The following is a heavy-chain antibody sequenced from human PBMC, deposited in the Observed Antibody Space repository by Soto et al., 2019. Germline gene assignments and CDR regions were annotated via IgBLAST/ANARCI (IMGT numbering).Heavy chain of an antibody. CDR1: GFTFSRYV. D-gene: IGHD6-13*01. CDR2: ISGNGGYT. J-gene: IGHJ4*02. CDR3: AKGSAAARPYYFDY. Sequence: GGSLRLSCAGSGFTFSRYVMSWVRQAPGKGLEWVSAISGNGGYTYYADSVKGRFTISRDNSKNTLSLQMNGLRGEDTAVYYCAKGSAAARPYYFDYWGQGALVTVSS. V-gene: IGHV3-23*01.